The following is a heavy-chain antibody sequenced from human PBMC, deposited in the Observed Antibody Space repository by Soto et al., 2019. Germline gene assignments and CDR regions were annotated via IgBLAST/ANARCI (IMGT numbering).Heavy chain of an antibody. J-gene: IGHJ4*02. D-gene: IGHD3-22*01. CDR3: AGLSYYYDCSATRSDY. V-gene: IGHV4-30-4*01. Sequence: SETLSLTCTVSGGSISSGDYYWSWIRQPPGKGLEWIGYIYYSGSTYYNPSLKSRVTISVDTSKNQFSLKLSSVTAADTAVYYCAGLSYYYDCSATRSDYWGQGTLVTVSS. CDR2: IYYSGST. CDR1: GGSISSGDYY.